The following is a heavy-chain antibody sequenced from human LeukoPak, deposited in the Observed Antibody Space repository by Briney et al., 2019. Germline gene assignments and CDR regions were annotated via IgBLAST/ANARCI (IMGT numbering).Heavy chain of an antibody. CDR2: IYHSGST. Sequence: SETLSLTCTVSGGSISSGGYYWSWIRQPPGKGLEWIGYIYHSGSTYYNPSLKSRVTISVDRSKNQFSLKLSSVTAADTAVYYCASEGITMVRGVIYHWGQGTLVTVSS. D-gene: IGHD3-10*01. CDR3: ASEGITMVRGVIYH. J-gene: IGHJ5*02. CDR1: GGSISSGGYY. V-gene: IGHV4-30-2*01.